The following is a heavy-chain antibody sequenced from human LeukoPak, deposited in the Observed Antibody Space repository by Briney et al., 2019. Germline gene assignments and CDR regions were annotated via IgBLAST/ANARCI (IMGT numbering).Heavy chain of an antibody. CDR1: GGSFSGSY. Sequence: PSETLSLTCAVHGGSFSGSYWNWIRQPPGKGLEWIGEINHSGITSYNPSLKSRVIISVDTSKNKFSLKVRSVTAADSAVYYCARAIREHYYGSGSTPGPRFDPWGPGTLVTVSS. D-gene: IGHD3-10*01. CDR2: INHSGIT. V-gene: IGHV4-34*01. CDR3: ARAIREHYYGSGSTPGPRFDP. J-gene: IGHJ5*02.